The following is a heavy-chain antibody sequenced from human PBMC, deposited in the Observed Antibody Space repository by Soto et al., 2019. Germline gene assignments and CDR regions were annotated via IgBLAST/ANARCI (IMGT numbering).Heavy chain of an antibody. D-gene: IGHD2-21*01. CDR2: IYVTGAV. CDR3: ARIRIATNNYKWFDP. J-gene: IGHJ5*02. V-gene: IGHV4-31*03. Sequence: SETLSLTCIVSGAALNSGNYYWSWIRQVPGKGLEWIGHIYVTGAVDYNPSLRDRITISQDTSERQFSLNLRLVTAADTAVYYCARIRIATNNYKWFDPWGQGTPAPVYS. CDR1: GAALNSGNYY.